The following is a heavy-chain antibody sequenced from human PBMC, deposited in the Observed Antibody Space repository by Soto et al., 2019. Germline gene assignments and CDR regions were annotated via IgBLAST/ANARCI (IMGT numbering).Heavy chain of an antibody. D-gene: IGHD6-25*01. V-gene: IGHV4-31*03. CDR1: GGSISSGGYY. Sequence: SETLSLTCTVSGGSISSGGYYWSWIRQHPGKGLEWIGYIYYSGSTYYNPSLKSRGTISVDTSKNQFSLKLSSVTAADPAVYYCARERSGHGMDVWGQVTTVTVAS. J-gene: IGHJ6*02. CDR2: IYYSGST. CDR3: ARERSGHGMDV.